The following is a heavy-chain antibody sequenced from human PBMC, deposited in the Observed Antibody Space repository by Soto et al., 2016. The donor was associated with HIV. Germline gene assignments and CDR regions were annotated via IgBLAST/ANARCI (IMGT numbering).Heavy chain of an antibody. V-gene: IGHV3-23*01. D-gene: IGHD3-22*01. CDR1: GFTFKSYA. Sequence: EVQLLESGGDFVQPGGRLRLSCAASGFTFKSYAMTWVRQAPGKGLEWVSGISSSDISAYYAVSVKGRFTISRDNSRNTLYLQMSGLRAEDSATYYCAKGNSRMLMPGKYFDDWGQGTLVTVSS. CDR3: AKGNSRMLMPGKYFDD. J-gene: IGHJ4*02. CDR2: ISSSDISA.